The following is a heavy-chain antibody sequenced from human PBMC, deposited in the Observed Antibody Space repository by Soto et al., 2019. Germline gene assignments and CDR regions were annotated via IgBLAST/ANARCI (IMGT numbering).Heavy chain of an antibody. V-gene: IGHV5-51*01. CDR3: ARVDTAMVTPIHYFDY. Sequence: GESLKISCKGSGYSFTSYWIGWVRQMPGKGLEWMGIIYPGDSDTRYSPSFQGQVTISADKSISTAYLQWSSLKASDTAMYYCARVDTAMVTPIHYFDYWGQGTLVTVSS. D-gene: IGHD5-18*01. CDR1: GYSFTSYW. J-gene: IGHJ4*02. CDR2: IYPGDSDT.